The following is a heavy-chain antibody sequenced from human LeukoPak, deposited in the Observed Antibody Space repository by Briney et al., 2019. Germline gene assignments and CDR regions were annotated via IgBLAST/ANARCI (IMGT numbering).Heavy chain of an antibody. V-gene: IGHV4-38-2*01. CDR3: ARVYSGSTWFYFDY. CDR2: LYHTGRT. D-gene: IGHD5-12*01. CDR1: HYSISSPYF. J-gene: IGHJ4*02. Sequence: PPQTLSLTCAVSHYSISSPYFWGWIRQPPGKGLEWIGSLYHTGRTNYNPSINSRVTMSLDTSKNQFSLNLNSVTAADTAVYHCARVYSGSTWFYFDYWGQGILVTVSS.